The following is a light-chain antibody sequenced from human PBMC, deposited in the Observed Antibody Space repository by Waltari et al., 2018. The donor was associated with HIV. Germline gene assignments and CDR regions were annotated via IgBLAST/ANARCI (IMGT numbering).Light chain of an antibody. V-gene: IGLV1-44*01. CDR1: SSNIGSNT. CDR2: DHN. CDR3: AAWDDSLNGVR. J-gene: IGLJ2*01. Sequence: QSVLTPPPSASGTPGQRVTISWSGSSSNIGSNTVNWYQKLPGTAPKLVIHDHNQRPSGVPDRVSGSKSGTSASVAIGGLQSEDEADYYCAAWDDSLNGVRFGGGTKLTVL.